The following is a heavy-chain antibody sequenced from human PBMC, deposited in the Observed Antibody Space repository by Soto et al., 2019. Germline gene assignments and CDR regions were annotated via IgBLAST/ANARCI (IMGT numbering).Heavy chain of an antibody. CDR3: ARYRREAVAGYTLDN. Sequence: SETLSLTGTVSGGSISSNYWTWIGQPPGKGLEWIGYVYNSGSTNYNPSLKSRVTISEDTSKSQFSLKVNSMTAADTAVYYCARYRREAVAGYTLDNWGQGILVTVSS. CDR2: VYNSGST. CDR1: GGSISSNY. D-gene: IGHD6-13*01. J-gene: IGHJ4*02. V-gene: IGHV4-59*01.